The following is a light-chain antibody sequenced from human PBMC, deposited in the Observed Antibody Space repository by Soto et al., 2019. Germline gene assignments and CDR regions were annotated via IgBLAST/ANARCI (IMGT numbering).Light chain of an antibody. Sequence: DIQMTQSPSSLSASVGDRVTITCRASQIINTYLNWYQQKPGKAPKLLIYAASNLQSGVPSRFSGSGSGTDFTLTISSLQAEDIATYYCQQSYGTTRYTFGQGTKLEIK. CDR3: QQSYGTTRYT. J-gene: IGKJ2*01. CDR1: QIINTY. V-gene: IGKV1-39*01. CDR2: AAS.